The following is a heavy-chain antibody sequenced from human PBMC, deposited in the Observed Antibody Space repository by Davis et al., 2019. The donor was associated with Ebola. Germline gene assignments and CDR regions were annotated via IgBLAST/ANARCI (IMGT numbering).Heavy chain of an antibody. Sequence: PGGSLRLSCAASRFSFSTFGMYWFRQAPGKGLEWLSYIGAGSDHINYADSVKGRFTISRDNAEGSLSLHMSGLRDDDTAVYYCARRIILNSRGAVDVWGQGTTVTVSS. J-gene: IGHJ6*02. CDR3: ARRIILNSRGAVDV. V-gene: IGHV3-48*02. D-gene: IGHD2/OR15-2a*01. CDR1: RFSFSTFG. CDR2: IGAGSDHI.